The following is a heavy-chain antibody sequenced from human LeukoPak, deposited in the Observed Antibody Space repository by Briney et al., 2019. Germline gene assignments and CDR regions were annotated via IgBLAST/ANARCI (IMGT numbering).Heavy chain of an antibody. V-gene: IGHV1-2*06. J-gene: IGHJ4*02. CDR2: INPNSGGT. D-gene: IGHD6-6*01. CDR1: GYTFTGYY. CDR3: ARVSFYSSSSSY. Sequence: ASVKVSCKPSGYTFTGYYMHWVRQAPGQGLEWMGRINPNSGGTNYAQKFQGRVTMTRDTSISTAYMELSRLRSDDTAVYYCARVSFYSSSSSYWGQGTLVTVSS.